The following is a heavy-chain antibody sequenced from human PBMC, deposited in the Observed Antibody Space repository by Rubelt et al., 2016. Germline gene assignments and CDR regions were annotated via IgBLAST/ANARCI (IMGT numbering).Heavy chain of an antibody. Sequence: QLQLQESGPGLVKPSETLSLTCTVSGGSISSSSYYWGWIRQPPGKGLEWIGSIYYSGSTYYNPSLKSRVTISVDTSKNQFSLKLSSVTAADTAVYYCARKNSGYDYHYYYYMDVWGKGTTVTVSS. V-gene: IGHV4-39*01. CDR1: GGSISSSSYY. J-gene: IGHJ6*03. CDR3: ARKNSGYDYHYYYYMDV. D-gene: IGHD5-12*01. CDR2: IYYSGST.